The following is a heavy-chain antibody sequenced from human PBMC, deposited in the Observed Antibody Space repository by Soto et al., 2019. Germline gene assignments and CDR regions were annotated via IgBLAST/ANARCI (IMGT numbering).Heavy chain of an antibody. Sequence: SETLSLTCTVSGGSISSGEYYWSWIRQPPGKGLEWIGYIYYSGVTSYNPSLASRVSISLDRSNNQCSLKLKSVTAADTAVYFCAGMPYTSGLRFDPWGPGTLVTVSS. D-gene: IGHD6-19*01. V-gene: IGHV4-30-4*01. CDR1: GGSISSGEYY. J-gene: IGHJ5*02. CDR2: IYYSGVT. CDR3: AGMPYTSGLRFDP.